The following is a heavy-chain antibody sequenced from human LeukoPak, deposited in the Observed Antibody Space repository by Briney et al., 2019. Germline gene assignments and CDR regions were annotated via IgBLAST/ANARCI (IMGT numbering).Heavy chain of an antibody. CDR1: GFTFSNYA. J-gene: IGHJ4*02. V-gene: IGHV3-23*01. D-gene: IGHD6-19*01. Sequence: GGSLRLSCAASGFTFSNYAMSWVRQAPGKGLEWVSAISGSGGSTYYADSVKGRFTISRDNSKNTLYLQMNSLRDEDTAVYYCAKQGSYTTGWFDYWGQGALVTVSS. CDR3: AKQGSYTTGWFDY. CDR2: ISGSGGST.